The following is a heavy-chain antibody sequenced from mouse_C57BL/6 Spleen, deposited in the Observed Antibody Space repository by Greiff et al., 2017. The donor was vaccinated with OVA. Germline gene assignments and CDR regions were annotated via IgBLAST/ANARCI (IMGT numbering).Heavy chain of an antibody. CDR3: ARQGSYGGYFDV. CDR2: IDPSDSYT. Sequence: QVQLQQPGAELVKPGASVKLSCKASGYTFTSYWMQWVKQRPGQGLEWIGEIDPSDSYTNYNQKFKGKATLTVDTSSSTAYMQLSSLTSEDSAVYYCARQGSYGGYFDVWGTGTTVTVSS. CDR1: GYTFTSYW. V-gene: IGHV1-50*01. J-gene: IGHJ1*03. D-gene: IGHD1-1*02.